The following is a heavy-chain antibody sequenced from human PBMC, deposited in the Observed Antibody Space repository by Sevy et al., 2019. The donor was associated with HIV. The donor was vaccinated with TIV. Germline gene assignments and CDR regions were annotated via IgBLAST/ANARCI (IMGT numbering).Heavy chain of an antibody. CDR3: ARAVGYCSGGSCPNFFDP. CDR1: GGSISSYY. CDR2: IYTSGST. D-gene: IGHD2-15*01. J-gene: IGHJ5*02. Sequence: GSLRLSCTVSGGSISSYYWSWIRQPAGKGLEWIGRIYTSGSTNYNPSLKSRVTMSVDTSKNQFSLKLSSVTAADTAVYYCARAVGYCSGGSCPNFFDPWGQGTLVTVSS. V-gene: IGHV4-4*07.